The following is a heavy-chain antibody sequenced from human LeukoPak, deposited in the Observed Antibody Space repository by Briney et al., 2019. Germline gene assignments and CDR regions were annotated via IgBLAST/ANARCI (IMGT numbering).Heavy chain of an antibody. CDR1: GFTFSTYL. CDR3: ARDRPGNTAIDY. Sequence: GGSLRLSCAASGFTFSTYLMHWVRQAPGKGLVWVSRIHSDARSTSYADSVNGRFTISRDNAKNTLYLQMNSLRAEDTAVYYCARDRPGNTAIDYWGQGTLVTVSS. V-gene: IGHV3-74*01. D-gene: IGHD5-18*01. CDR2: IHSDARST. J-gene: IGHJ4*02.